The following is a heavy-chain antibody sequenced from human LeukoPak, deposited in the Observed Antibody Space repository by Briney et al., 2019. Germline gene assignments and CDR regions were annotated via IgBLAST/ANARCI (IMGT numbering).Heavy chain of an antibody. CDR1: GGTFSSYA. J-gene: IGHJ6*03. CDR3: ARDKQLWPVNYYYYYMDV. D-gene: IGHD5-18*01. Sequence: GASVKVSCKASGGTFSSYAISWVRQAPGQGLEWMGGIIPIFGTANYAQKFQGRVTITADESTSTAYMELSSLRSEDTAVYYCARDKQLWPVNYYYYYMDVWGKGTTVTVSS. V-gene: IGHV1-69*13. CDR2: IIPIFGTA.